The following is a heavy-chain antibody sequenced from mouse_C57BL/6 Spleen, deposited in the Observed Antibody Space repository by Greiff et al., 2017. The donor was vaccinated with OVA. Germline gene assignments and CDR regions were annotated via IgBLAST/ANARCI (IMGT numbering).Heavy chain of an antibody. Sequence: EVKLMESGGGLVKPGGSLKLSCAASGFTFSSYAMSWVRQTPEKRLEWVATISDGGSYTYYPDNVKGRFTISRDNAKNNLYLQMSHRKSEDTAMYYCARSERYYFDYWGQGTTLTVSS. V-gene: IGHV5-4*03. CDR3: ARSERYYFDY. CDR2: ISDGGSYT. J-gene: IGHJ2*01. CDR1: GFTFSSYA.